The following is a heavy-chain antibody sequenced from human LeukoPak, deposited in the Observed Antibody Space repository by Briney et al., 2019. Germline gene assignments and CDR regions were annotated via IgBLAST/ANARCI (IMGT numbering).Heavy chain of an antibody. J-gene: IGHJ2*01. D-gene: IGHD2-2*02. V-gene: IGHV3-11*01. CDR2: ISSSGSTI. CDR3: ARGSYCSSTSCYRLNWYFDL. Sequence: GGSLRLSCAASGFTFSDYYMSWIRQAPGKGLEWVSYISSSGSTIYYADSVKGRFTISRDNAKNSLYLQMNSLRAEDTAVDYCARGSYCSSTSCYRLNWYFDLWGRGTLVTVSS. CDR1: GFTFSDYY.